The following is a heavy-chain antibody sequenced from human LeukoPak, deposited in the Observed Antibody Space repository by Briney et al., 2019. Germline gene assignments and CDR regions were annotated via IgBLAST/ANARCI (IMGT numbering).Heavy chain of an antibody. CDR2: IYSGGST. J-gene: IGHJ4*02. CDR3: ARDSRRILPSD. Sequence: GGSLRLSCAASGFTVSSNYTSWVRQAPGKGLEWVSVIYSGGSTYYADSVKGRFTISRDNSKNTLYLQMNSLRAEDTAVYYCARDSRRILPSDWGQGTLVTVSS. V-gene: IGHV3-66*01. D-gene: IGHD2-15*01. CDR1: GFTVSSNY.